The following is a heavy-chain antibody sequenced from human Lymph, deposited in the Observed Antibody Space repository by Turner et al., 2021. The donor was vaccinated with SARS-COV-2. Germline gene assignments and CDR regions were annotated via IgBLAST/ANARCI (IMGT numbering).Heavy chain of an antibody. D-gene: IGHD2-15*01. CDR2: RVYDGSNK. J-gene: IGHJ4*02. Sequence: QVQLVASGVGVVQPGRSLRLSCAASGFTFRTYGMHWGRQAPGKGLGLVAVRVYDGSNKYYADSGKGRFTISRDNSKNTLYLQRNSLRAEDTAVDYCAKMGGVYCSGGNCYSGRLDYWGQGTLVTVSS. CDR1: GFTFRTYG. V-gene: IGHV3-30*18. CDR3: AKMGGVYCSGGNCYSGRLDY.